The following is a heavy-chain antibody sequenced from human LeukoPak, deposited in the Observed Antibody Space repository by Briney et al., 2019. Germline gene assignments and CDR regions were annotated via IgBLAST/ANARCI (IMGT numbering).Heavy chain of an antibody. J-gene: IGHJ6*03. V-gene: IGHV3-7*01. CDR3: ARAIGHLWSIYYYSYMDV. D-gene: IGHD5-18*01. Sequence: GGSLRLSCAASGFTFSSYSMNWVRQAPGKGLEWVANIKQDGRDKYYVDSVKGRFTISRDNAKNSLYLQMNSLRAEDTSVYYCARAIGHLWSIYYYSYMDVWGEGTTVTVSS. CDR2: IKQDGRDK. CDR1: GFTFSSYS.